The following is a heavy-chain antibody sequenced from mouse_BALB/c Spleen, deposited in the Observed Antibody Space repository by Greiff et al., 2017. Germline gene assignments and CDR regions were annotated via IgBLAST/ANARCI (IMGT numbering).Heavy chain of an antibody. CDR3: ARGGLDGNYVGAMDY. CDR1: GYSITSGYY. Sequence: EVKLQESGPGLVKPSQSLSLTCSVTGYSITSGYYWNWIRQFPGNKLEWMGYISYDGSNNYNPSLKNRISITRDTSKNQFFLKLNSVTTEDTATYYCARGGLDGNYVGAMDYWGQGTSVTVSS. J-gene: IGHJ4*01. V-gene: IGHV3-6*02. D-gene: IGHD2-1*01. CDR2: ISYDGSN.